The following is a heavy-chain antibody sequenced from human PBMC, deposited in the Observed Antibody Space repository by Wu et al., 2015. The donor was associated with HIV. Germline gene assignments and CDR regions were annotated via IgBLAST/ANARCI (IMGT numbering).Heavy chain of an antibody. CDR1: GGTFSSYA. V-gene: IGHV1-2*02. Sequence: QVQLVQSGAEVKKPGSSVKVSCKASGGTFSSYAISWVRQAPGQGLEWMGWINPNSGGTNYAQKFQGRVTMTRDTSISTAYMELSRLRSDDTAVYYCARDVTMVRGVIGLDYWGQGTLVTVSS. D-gene: IGHD3-10*01. CDR2: INPNSGGT. J-gene: IGHJ4*02. CDR3: ARDVTMVRGVIGLDY.